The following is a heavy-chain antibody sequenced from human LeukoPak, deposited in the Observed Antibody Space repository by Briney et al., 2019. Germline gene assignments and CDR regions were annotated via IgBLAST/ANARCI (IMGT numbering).Heavy chain of an antibody. D-gene: IGHD6-19*01. J-gene: IGHJ4*02. CDR3: ARHSPSGWYFFDF. V-gene: IGHV4-4*07. Sequence: PSETLSLTCSVSRDSISTYDWNWVRQPAGQGLEWLGQIFTNGSATHNSHLNSRLPMSLDKSKTQVSLKLISVTAADTAMYYCARHSPSGWYFFDFWGRGTLVTVSS. CDR1: RDSISTYD. CDR2: IFTNGSA.